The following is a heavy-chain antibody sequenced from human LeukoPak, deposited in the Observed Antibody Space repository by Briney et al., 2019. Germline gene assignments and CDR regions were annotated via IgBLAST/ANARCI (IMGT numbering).Heavy chain of an antibody. V-gene: IGHV4-4*09. CDR2: IHSSGCT. CDR1: GGSISSYY. CDR3: AKRQGPNSGSYDYCDP. J-gene: IGHJ5*02. Sequence: SETLSLTCTVSGGSISSYYWSWIRQPPGQGLECIAYIHSSGCTNYNPSLKSRVTISLDTSKNRFSLKVTSVTAADTTVYYCAKRQGPNSGSYDYCDPWGQGTLVSVSS. D-gene: IGHD1-26*01.